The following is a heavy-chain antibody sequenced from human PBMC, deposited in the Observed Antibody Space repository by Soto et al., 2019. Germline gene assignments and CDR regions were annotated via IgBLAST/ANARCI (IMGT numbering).Heavy chain of an antibody. J-gene: IGHJ6*02. CDR2: IYYSGST. V-gene: IGHV4-61*01. CDR3: ARDRGWSGYYSYYYYYGMDV. Sequence: SETLSLTCSVSGGSVSSGSYYWSWIRQPPGKGLEWIGYIYYSGSTNYNPSLKSRVTISVDTSKNQFSLKLSSVTAADTAVYYCARDRGWSGYYSYYYYYGMDVWGQGTTVTVSS. CDR1: GGSVSSGSYY. D-gene: IGHD3-3*01.